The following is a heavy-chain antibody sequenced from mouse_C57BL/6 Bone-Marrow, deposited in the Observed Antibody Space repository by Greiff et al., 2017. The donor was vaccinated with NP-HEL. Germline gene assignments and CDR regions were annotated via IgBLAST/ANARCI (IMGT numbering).Heavy chain of an antibody. V-gene: IGHV1-50*01. Sequence: VQLQQPGAELVKPGASVKLSCKASGYTFTSYWMQWVKQRPGQGLEWIGEIDPSDSYTNYNQKFKGKATLTVDTSSSTAYMQLSSLTSEDSAVYYCARDYCGMGYFDYWGQGTTLTVSS. J-gene: IGHJ2*01. CDR2: IDPSDSYT. D-gene: IGHD1-1*01. CDR3: ARDYCGMGYFDY. CDR1: GYTFTSYW.